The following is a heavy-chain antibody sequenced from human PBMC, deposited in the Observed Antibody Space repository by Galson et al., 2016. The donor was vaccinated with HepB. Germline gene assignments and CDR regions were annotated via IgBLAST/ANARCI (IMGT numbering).Heavy chain of an antibody. CDR3: ARDGTLSGSYYHFYGMDV. CDR2: ISTYNGNT. J-gene: IGHJ6*02. CDR1: GYSFISYG. Sequence: SVKVSCKASGYSFISYGISWVRQARGQGLEWMGWISTYNGNTNYEQKFKGRVTLTADISTSTAQMELRSLRSDDTAVYYCARDGTLSGSYYHFYGMDVWAKG. V-gene: IGHV1-18*01. D-gene: IGHD1-26*01.